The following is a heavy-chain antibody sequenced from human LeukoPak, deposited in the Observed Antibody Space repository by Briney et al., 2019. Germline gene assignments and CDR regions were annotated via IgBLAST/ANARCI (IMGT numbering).Heavy chain of an antibody. J-gene: IGHJ4*02. D-gene: IGHD3-22*01. CDR1: GFTSSSYS. CDR2: ISSSSSYI. V-gene: IGHV3-21*01. CDR3: ARDMGYYDSSGSFDY. Sequence: GGSLRLSCAASGFTSSSYSMNWVRQAPGKGLEWVSSISSSSSYIYYADSVKGRFTISRDNAKNVLYLKMISLRAEDTAVYYCARDMGYYDSSGSFDYWGQGTLVTVSS.